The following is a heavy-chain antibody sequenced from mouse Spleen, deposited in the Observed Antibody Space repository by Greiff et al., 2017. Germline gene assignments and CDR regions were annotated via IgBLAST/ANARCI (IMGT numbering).Heavy chain of an antibody. Sequence: EVMLVVSGGGLVQPGGSLRLSCATSGFTFTDYYMSWVRQPPGKALEWLGFIRNKANGYTTEYSASVKGRFTISRDNSQSILYLQMNTLRAEDSATYYCAREDYDYDVAMDYWGQGTSVTVSS. J-gene: IGHJ4*01. V-gene: IGHV7-3*02. D-gene: IGHD2-4*01. CDR3: AREDYDYDVAMDY. CDR1: GFTFTDYY. CDR2: IRNKANGYTT.